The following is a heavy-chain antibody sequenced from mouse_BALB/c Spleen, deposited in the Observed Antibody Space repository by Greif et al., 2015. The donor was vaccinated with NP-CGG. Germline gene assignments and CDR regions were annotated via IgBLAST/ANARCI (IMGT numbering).Heavy chain of an antibody. V-gene: IGHV5-17*02. CDR3: ARPYGSSSYWYFDV. D-gene: IGHD1-1*01. J-gene: IGHJ1*01. CDR1: GFTFSSFG. CDR2: ISSGSSTI. Sequence: DVQLVESGGGLVQPGGSRKLSCAASGFTFSSFGMHWVRQAPEKGLEWVAYISSGSSTIYYADTVKGRFTISRDNPKNTLFLQMTSLRSEDTAMYYCARPYGSSSYWYFDVWGAGTTVTVSS.